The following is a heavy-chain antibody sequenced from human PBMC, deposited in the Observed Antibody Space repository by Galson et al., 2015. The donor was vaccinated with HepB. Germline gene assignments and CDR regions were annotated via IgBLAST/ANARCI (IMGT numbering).Heavy chain of an antibody. CDR2: ISGRGDTT. J-gene: IGHJ6*02. V-gene: IGHV3-23*01. D-gene: IGHD3-22*01. Sequence: SLRLSCAASGFSFDIYAMSWVRQGPGKGLEWVSGISGRGDTTHYADSVNGRFTVSRDNSKTTVYLQMNSLRGDDKAVSFCAKGLFGRYCGFGSCNEPHKQYYDTIDVWGQGTTVIVSS. CDR1: GFSFDIYA. CDR3: AKGLFGRYCGFGSCNEPHKQYYDTIDV.